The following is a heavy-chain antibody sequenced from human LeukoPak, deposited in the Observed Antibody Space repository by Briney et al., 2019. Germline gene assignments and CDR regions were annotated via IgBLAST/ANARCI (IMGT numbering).Heavy chain of an antibody. CDR2: LSNDGSYK. CDR1: GFTFSSYG. V-gene: IGHV3-30*18. Sequence: GGSLRLSCAASGFTFSSYGMHWVRQAPGKGLEWVAVLSNDGSYKYYADSVKGRFTISRDNSKNTLYLQMNSLRAEDTAMYYCAKDHQPLPYHSHFDYWGQGTLVTVSS. J-gene: IGHJ4*02. D-gene: IGHD2-2*02. CDR3: AKDHQPLPYHSHFDY.